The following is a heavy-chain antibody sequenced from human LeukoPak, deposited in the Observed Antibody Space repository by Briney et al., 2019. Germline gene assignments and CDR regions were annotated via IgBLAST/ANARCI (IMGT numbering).Heavy chain of an antibody. D-gene: IGHD3-16*01. CDR3: AKGFVGLGYFDY. J-gene: IGHJ4*02. V-gene: IGHV3-23*01. Sequence: LAGGSLRLSCAASGFTFSSYAMSWVRQAPGKGLQWVSGISGSGGSTHSADSVKGRFTISRDNSKNTLYLQMNSLRAEDTAVYYCAKGFVGLGYFDYWGQGTLVTVSS. CDR2: ISGSGGST. CDR1: GFTFSSYA.